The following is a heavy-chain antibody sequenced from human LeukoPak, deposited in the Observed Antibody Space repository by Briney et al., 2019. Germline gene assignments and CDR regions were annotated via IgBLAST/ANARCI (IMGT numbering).Heavy chain of an antibody. V-gene: IGHV7-4-1*02. CDR2: INTNTGNP. CDR1: GYIFTSYA. D-gene: IGHD3-3*01. J-gene: IGHJ6*03. CDR3: ASGPVLRRYYYYYMDV. Sequence: SVKVSCKASGYIFTSYAMNWVRQAPGQGLEWMGWINTNTGNPTYAPGFTGRFVFSLDTSVSTSYLQISSLKAEDTAVYYCASGPVLRRYYYYYMDVWGKGTTVTVSS.